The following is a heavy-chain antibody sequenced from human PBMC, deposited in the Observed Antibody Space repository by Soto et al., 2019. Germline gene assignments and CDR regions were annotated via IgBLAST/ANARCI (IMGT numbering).Heavy chain of an antibody. Sequence: SETLSLTCTVSGGSISSYYWSWIRQPPGKGLEWIGYIYYSGSTNYNPSLKSRVTISVDTSKNQFSLKLSSLRPEDTAVYYCVKGEYYYDGSAYYPFDYWGQGRMVTVSS. CDR1: GGSISSYY. CDR3: VKGEYYYDGSAYYPFDY. J-gene: IGHJ4*02. V-gene: IGHV4-59*01. CDR2: IYYSGST. D-gene: IGHD3-22*01.